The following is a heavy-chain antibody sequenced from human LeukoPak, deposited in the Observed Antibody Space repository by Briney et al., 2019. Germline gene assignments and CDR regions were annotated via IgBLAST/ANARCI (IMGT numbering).Heavy chain of an antibody. D-gene: IGHD1-26*01. V-gene: IGHV3-21*04. CDR3: AKDRRVGGPIGGDY. J-gene: IGHJ4*02. CDR2: ISSSSSYI. CDR1: GFTFSSYS. Sequence: GGSLRLSCAASGFTFSSYSMNWVRQAPGKGLEWVSSISSSSSYIYYADSVKGRFTISRDNSKNTLYLQMNSLRAEDTAVYYCAKDRRVGGPIGGDYWGQGTLVTVSS.